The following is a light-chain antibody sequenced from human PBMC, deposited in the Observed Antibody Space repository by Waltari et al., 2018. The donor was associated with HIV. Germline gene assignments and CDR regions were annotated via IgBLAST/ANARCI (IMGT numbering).Light chain of an antibody. V-gene: IGKV3-15*01. CDR3: QQYMSWPRT. CDR2: EAS. J-gene: IGKJ1*01. CDR1: QSVSDD. Sequence: ETVMTQSPDSLSVSPGETVILSCRASQSVSDDLAWYQQKHGRAPRLLIYEASTRNTGVPVKFRGTGSGTEFTLTISSLQSEDLGVYFCQQYMSWPRTFGQGTRVELK.